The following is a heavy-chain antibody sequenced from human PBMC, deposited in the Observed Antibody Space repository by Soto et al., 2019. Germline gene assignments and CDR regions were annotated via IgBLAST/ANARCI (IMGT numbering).Heavy chain of an antibody. CDR3: ATVGEYYDILTGYYRGGYFDY. V-gene: IGHV4-61*01. D-gene: IGHD3-9*01. J-gene: IGHJ4*02. Sequence: SETLSLTCTVSGGSVSSGSYYWSWTRQPPGKGLEWIGYIYYSGSTNYNPSLKSRVTISVDTSKNQFSLKLSSVTAADTAVYYCATVGEYYDILTGYYRGGYFDYWGQGTLVTVSS. CDR2: IYYSGST. CDR1: GGSVSSGSYY.